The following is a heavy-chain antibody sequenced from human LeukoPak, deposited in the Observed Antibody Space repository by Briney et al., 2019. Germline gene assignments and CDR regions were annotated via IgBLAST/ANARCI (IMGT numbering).Heavy chain of an antibody. CDR2: IYYSGST. J-gene: IGHJ4*02. CDR3: ARERLRDPFDY. Sequence: SETLSLTCTVSGDSISSYYWSWLRQPPGRGLEWIGYIYYSGSTNYNPSLKSRVTISIDTSTNQFSLKLSPVTAADTAVYYCARERLRDPFDYWGQGTLVTVSS. CDR1: GDSISSYY. V-gene: IGHV4-59*12. D-gene: IGHD2-21*02.